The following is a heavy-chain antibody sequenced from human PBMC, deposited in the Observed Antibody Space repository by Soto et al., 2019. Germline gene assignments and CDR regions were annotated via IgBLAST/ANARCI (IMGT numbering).Heavy chain of an antibody. J-gene: IGHJ4*02. CDR2: ISYDGSNK. CDR1: GFTFSSYG. CDR3: AKGGEYSSSPTLDY. D-gene: IGHD6-6*01. Sequence: QVRLVESGGGVVQPGRSLRLSCAASGFTFSSYGMHWVRQAPGKGLEWVAVISYDGSNKYYADSVKGRFTISRDNSKNTLYLQMNSLRAEDTAVYYCAKGGEYSSSPTLDYWGQGTLVTVSS. V-gene: IGHV3-30*18.